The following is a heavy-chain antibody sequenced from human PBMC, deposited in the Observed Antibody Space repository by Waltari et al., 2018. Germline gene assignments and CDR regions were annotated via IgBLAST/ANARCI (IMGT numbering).Heavy chain of an antibody. J-gene: IGHJ6*02. CDR3: ARDSGLVGSQYNYVYYGLDV. CDR2: ISDGGNT. Sequence: QVQLQESGPGLVKPSETLSLICSVSGDSLSYTYWSWIRQSPGKGLEGIGYISDGGNTEYNPSRKSRVTRSQDTSKKQFSLRLYSLTAADTAVYYCARDSGLVGSQYNYVYYGLDVWGPGTTVTVSS. D-gene: IGHD2-8*02. CDR1: GDSLSYTY. V-gene: IGHV4-59*01.